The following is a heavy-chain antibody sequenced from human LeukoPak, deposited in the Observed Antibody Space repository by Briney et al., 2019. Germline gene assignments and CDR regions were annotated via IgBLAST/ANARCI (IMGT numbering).Heavy chain of an antibody. D-gene: IGHD5-18*01. V-gene: IGHV4-4*09. CDR3: ARRGYSYGGDDY. Sequence: SETLSLTCTVSGGSLSSYYWSWIRQPPGKGLEWIGYIYTSGSTNYNPSLKSRVTISVDTSKNQFSLKLSSVTAADTAVYYCARRGYSYGGDDYWGQGTLVTVSS. CDR1: GGSLSSYY. CDR2: IYTSGST. J-gene: IGHJ4*02.